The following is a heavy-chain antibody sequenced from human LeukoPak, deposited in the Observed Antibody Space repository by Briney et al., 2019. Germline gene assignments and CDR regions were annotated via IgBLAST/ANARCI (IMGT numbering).Heavy chain of an antibody. Sequence: ASVKVSCKASGYTFTGYYMHLVRQAPGQGLEWMGWINPNSGGTNYAQKFQGRVTMTRDTSISTAYMELSRLRSDDTAVYYCARVGVVPAKRTPLDYWGQGTLVTVSS. CDR1: GYTFTGYY. D-gene: IGHD2-2*01. V-gene: IGHV1-2*02. CDR3: ARVGVVPAKRTPLDY. J-gene: IGHJ4*02. CDR2: INPNSGGT.